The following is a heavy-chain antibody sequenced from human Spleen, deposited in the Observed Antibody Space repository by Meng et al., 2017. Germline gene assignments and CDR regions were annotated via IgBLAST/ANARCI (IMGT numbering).Heavy chain of an antibody. D-gene: IGHD3-10*01. J-gene: IGHJ4*02. CDR1: GGSSSRYY. CDR2: INHSGST. V-gene: IGHV4-34*02. Sequence: QVQLQQWAAGLLKPSETLSPTCAVYGGSSSRYYWDGSRQPPGRGLEWVGEINHSGSTNYNPSLKGRVTISVDSSKNQLSLKLTSVTAADTAVFYCAGGGSLPMVLSYWGQGSLVTVSS. CDR3: AGGGSLPMVLSY.